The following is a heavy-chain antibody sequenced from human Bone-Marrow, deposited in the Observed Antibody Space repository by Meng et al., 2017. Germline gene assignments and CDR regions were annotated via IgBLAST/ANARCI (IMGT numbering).Heavy chain of an antibody. V-gene: IGHV6-1*01. CDR2: TYDRSRWYT. J-gene: IGHJ4*02. CDR3: ARAGTGDTRYFDF. D-gene: IGHD7-27*01. Sequence: SETLSLTCAISGDSVSNTGAAWHWIRQSPSRGLEWLGRTYDRSRWYTDYGESVKSRLTINPDTYTNQFSLQLTSVTPEDTAVYFCARAGTGDTRYFDFWGQGTLVTVSS. CDR1: GDSVSNTGAA.